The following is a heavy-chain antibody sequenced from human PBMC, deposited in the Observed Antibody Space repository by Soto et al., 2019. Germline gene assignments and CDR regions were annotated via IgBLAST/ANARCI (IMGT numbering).Heavy chain of an antibody. CDR3: ASSSGGGYCSSTSCYEGRWFDP. CDR1: GYTFTSYG. D-gene: IGHD2-2*01. CDR2: ISAYNGNT. V-gene: IGHV1-18*01. J-gene: IGHJ5*02. Sequence: QVQLVQSGAEVKKPGASVKVSCKASGYTFTSYGISWVRQAPGQGLEWMGWISAYNGNTNYAQKLQGRVTMTTHTSTSTAYMELRSLRSDDTAVYYCASSSGGGYCSSTSCYEGRWFDPWGQGTLVTVSS.